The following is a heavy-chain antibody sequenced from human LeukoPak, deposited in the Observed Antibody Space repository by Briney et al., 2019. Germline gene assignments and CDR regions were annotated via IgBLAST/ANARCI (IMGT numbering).Heavy chain of an antibody. CDR3: ARDMNGNYYDSSGPRGRFDP. J-gene: IGHJ5*02. D-gene: IGHD3-22*01. V-gene: IGHV1-2*02. CDR1: GYTFTCYY. CDR2: INPNSGGT. Sequence: GASVKVSCKASGYTFTCYYMHWVRQAPGQGLEWMGWINPNSGGTNYAQKFQGRVTMTRDTSISTAYMELSRLRSDDTAVYYCARDMNGNYYDSSGPRGRFDPWGQGTLVTVSS.